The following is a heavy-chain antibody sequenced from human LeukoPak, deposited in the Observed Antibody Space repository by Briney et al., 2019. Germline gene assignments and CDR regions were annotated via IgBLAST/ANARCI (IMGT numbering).Heavy chain of an antibody. CDR3: ARSGNYFDY. Sequence: GGSLRLSCAASGFTFSSYEMNWVRQAPGKGLEWVSYISSSGSTIYYADSVKGRFTISRDNSKNTLYLQMNSLRAEDTAVYYCARSGNYFDYWGQGTLVTVSS. CDR1: GFTFSSYE. J-gene: IGHJ4*02. CDR2: ISSSGSTI. V-gene: IGHV3-48*03. D-gene: IGHD3-3*01.